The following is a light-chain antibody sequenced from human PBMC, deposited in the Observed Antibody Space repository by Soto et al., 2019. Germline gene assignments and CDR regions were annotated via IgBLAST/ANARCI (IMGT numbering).Light chain of an antibody. J-gene: IGKJ1*01. CDR2: GAS. Sequence: EIVMTQSPATLSVSTGERATLSCRARQSVSSTLAWYQQKPGQAHRLLIYGASTKATGIPARFSGSGSGTEFTLTISSLQSEDFAVYYCQQYNDWPQTFGQGKKVEIK. CDR3: QQYNDWPQT. CDR1: QSVSST. V-gene: IGKV3-15*01.